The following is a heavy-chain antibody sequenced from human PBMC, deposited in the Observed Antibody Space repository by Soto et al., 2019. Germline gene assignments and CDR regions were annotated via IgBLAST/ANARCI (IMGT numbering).Heavy chain of an antibody. CDR2: ISNDGSNV. CDR3: AKATLAATIGPYAMDV. CDR1: GFEFNSYA. J-gene: IGHJ6*02. D-gene: IGHD6-13*01. V-gene: IGHV3-30*18. Sequence: QVQLVGSGGGVVQPGASLRVSCAASGFEFNSYAMHWVRQSPGKGLEWVGVISNDGSNVYYTDFVKGRFTISRDRSKNTLRLQGDRLRGDDTGTYYCAKATLAATIGPYAMDVWGQGTTVTVSS.